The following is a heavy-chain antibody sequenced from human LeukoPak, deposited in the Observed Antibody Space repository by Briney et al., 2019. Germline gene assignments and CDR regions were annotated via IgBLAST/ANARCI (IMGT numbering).Heavy chain of an antibody. J-gene: IGHJ6*02. Sequence: SETLSLTCTVSGGSISSSSYYWGWIRQPPGKGLEWIGYIYYSGSTSYNPSLKSRVTISVDTSKNQFSLKLSSVTAADTAVYYCARDHLYCTTTSCYTSFYYGMDVWGQGTTVTVSS. D-gene: IGHD2-2*02. CDR2: IYYSGST. CDR3: ARDHLYCTTTSCYTSFYYGMDV. V-gene: IGHV4-61*01. CDR1: GGSISSSSYY.